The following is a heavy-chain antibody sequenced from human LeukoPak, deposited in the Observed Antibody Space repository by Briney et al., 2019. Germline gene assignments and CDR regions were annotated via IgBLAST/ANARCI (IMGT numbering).Heavy chain of an antibody. CDR2: MYTGGGR. D-gene: IGHD2-21*02. J-gene: IGHJ4*02. Sequence: GGSLRLSCAASGFSVSNYYMSWVRQPPGKGLEWVSVMYTGGGRYYGDSVKGRFTISRDNSKNTVFLQMNSLRVEDTALYYCTRGQSYCGADCYSDWGQGTLVTVSS. V-gene: IGHV3-66*01. CDR1: GFSVSNYY. CDR3: TRGQSYCGADCYSD.